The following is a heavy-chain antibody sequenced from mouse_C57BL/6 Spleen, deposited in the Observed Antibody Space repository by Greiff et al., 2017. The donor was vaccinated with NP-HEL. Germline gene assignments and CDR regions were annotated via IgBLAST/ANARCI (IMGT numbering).Heavy chain of an antibody. D-gene: IGHD2-3*01. CDR2: IYPGDGDT. Sequence: QVQLQQSGPELVKPGASVKISCKASGYAFSSSWMNWVKQRPGKGLEWIGRIYPGDGDTNYNGKFKGKATLTADKSSSTAYMQLSSLTSEDSAVYFCARQGYDGYYGFAYWGQGTLVTVSA. CDR1: GYAFSSSW. V-gene: IGHV1-82*01. CDR3: ARQGYDGYYGFAY. J-gene: IGHJ3*01.